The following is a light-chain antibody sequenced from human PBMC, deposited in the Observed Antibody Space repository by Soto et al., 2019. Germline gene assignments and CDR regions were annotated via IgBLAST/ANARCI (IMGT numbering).Light chain of an antibody. CDR3: QQYDGSHQT. Sequence: EIVLTQSPGTLALSPGEGVTLSCRASQSVSKYLARYQQKPGQAPRLLIYGASSRATGVPDSFSGSGSGTAFTLTISRLEPEDFAVYYYQQYDGSHQTFGHGTKVEIK. J-gene: IGKJ1*01. CDR1: QSVSKY. V-gene: IGKV3-20*01. CDR2: GAS.